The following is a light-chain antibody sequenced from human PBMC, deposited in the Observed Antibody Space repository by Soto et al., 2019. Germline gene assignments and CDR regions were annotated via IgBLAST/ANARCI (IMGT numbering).Light chain of an antibody. CDR2: AAS. CDR1: QSISSY. CDR3: QQSYSIPVT. V-gene: IGKV1-39*01. J-gene: IGKJ2*01. Sequence: IQMTQSQSSLSASVGDRVTITCRASQSISSYLNWYQQKPGKAPKLLIHAASSLESGVPSRFSGSGSGTDFTLTISSLQPEDSATYYCQQSYSIPVTFGQGTKVDI.